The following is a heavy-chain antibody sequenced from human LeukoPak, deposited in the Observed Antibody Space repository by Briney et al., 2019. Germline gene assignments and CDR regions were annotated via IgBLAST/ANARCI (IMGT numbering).Heavy chain of an antibody. J-gene: IGHJ4*02. D-gene: IGHD2-21*02. CDR2: INAAGDDT. V-gene: IGHV3-23*01. CDR3: AKEVTGTGKALGF. CDR1: GFTFSSFA. Sequence: GGSLRLSCAASGFTFSSFAMSWVRQTPGKGLAWVSTINAAGDDTFYSASVKGRVTISRDNSRSTLYLQMNSLRAEDAAVYYCAKEVTGTGKALGFWGQGTLVTVSS.